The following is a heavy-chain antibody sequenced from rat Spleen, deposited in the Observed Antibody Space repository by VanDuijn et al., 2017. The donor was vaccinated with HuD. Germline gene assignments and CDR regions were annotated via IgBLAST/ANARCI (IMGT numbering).Heavy chain of an antibody. CDR1: GFSLTSYN. V-gene: IGHV2-30*01. Sequence: QVQLKESGPGLVQPSQTLSLTCTVSGFSLTSYNVHWVRQPTGKGLEWMGIIWTGGSTDYNSTLKSRLSISRDTSKSQVLLKVNGLKTEDTGIYYCTRGDYYDGYYHGWFPYWGQGTLVTVSS. CDR2: IWTGGST. J-gene: IGHJ3*01. CDR3: TRGDYYDGYYHGWFPY. D-gene: IGHD1-12*03.